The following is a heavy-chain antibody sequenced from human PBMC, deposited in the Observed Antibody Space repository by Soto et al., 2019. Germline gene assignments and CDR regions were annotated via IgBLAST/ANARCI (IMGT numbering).Heavy chain of an antibody. Sequence: PSETLSLTCAVYGGSFSGYYWSWIRQPPGKGLEWIGEINHSGSTNYNPSLKSRVTISVDTSKNQFSLKLSSVTAADTAVYYCARGGLRGVTTHTYDCWGQGTLVTVSS. CDR2: INHSGST. D-gene: IGHD4-17*01. V-gene: IGHV4-34*01. CDR3: ARGGLRGVTTHTYDC. J-gene: IGHJ4*02. CDR1: GGSFSGYY.